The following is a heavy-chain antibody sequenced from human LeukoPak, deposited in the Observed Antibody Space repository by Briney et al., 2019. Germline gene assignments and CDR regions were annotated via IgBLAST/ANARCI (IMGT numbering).Heavy chain of an antibody. CDR1: GYSFTSYW. CDR3: ARHENSCSGGSCYYDHFDY. CDR2: IYPGDSDT. Sequence: GESPKISCKGSGYSFTSYWIGWVRQMPGKGLEWMGIIYPGDSDTRYSPSFQGQVTISADKSISTAYLQWSSLKASDTAMYYCARHENSCSGGSCYYDHFDYWGQGTLVTVSS. V-gene: IGHV5-51*01. D-gene: IGHD2-15*01. J-gene: IGHJ4*02.